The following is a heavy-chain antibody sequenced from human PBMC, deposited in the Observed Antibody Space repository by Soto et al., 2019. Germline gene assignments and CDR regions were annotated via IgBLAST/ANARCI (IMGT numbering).Heavy chain of an antibody. J-gene: IGHJ6*02. CDR1: GFTFSSYA. D-gene: IGHD2-2*01. CDR3: AKWSYCSSTSCHYYGMDV. Sequence: EVQLLESGGGLVQPGGSLRLSCAASGFTFSSYAMSWVRQAPGKGLEWVSAISGSGGSTYYADSVKGRFTISRDNSKNTPYLQMNSLRAEDTAVYYCAKWSYCSSTSCHYYGMDVWGQGTTVTVSS. CDR2: ISGSGGST. V-gene: IGHV3-23*01.